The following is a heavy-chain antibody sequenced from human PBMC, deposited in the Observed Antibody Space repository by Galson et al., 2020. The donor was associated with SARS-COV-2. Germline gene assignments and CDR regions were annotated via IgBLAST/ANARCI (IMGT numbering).Heavy chain of an antibody. Sequence: GESLKISCKTSGFRFTGYYIHWVRQAPGQGLEWMGCINPSSGVTNYAQRFQGRVTMTSDTSINTVYLDLSSLRSDETAVYYCAPGLNDYNTAEYFQYWGQGTLVTVSS. CDR1: GFRFTGYY. CDR3: APGLNDYNTAEYFQY. CDR2: INPSSGVT. J-gene: IGHJ1*01. D-gene: IGHD4-4*01. V-gene: IGHV1-2*02.